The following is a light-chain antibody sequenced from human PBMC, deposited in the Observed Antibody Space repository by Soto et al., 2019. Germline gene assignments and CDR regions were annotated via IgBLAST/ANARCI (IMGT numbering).Light chain of an antibody. V-gene: IGLV2-14*03. J-gene: IGLJ1*01. Sequence: QSALTQSASVSGSPGQSITISCTGTSSDVGGYNYVSWYQQLPGKAPKLMIYDVSDRPSGVSNRFSASKSGNTASLTISGLQAEDEADYYCSSYRSSSTLYVFGTGTKLTVL. CDR1: SSDVGGYNY. CDR2: DVS. CDR3: SSYRSSSTLYV.